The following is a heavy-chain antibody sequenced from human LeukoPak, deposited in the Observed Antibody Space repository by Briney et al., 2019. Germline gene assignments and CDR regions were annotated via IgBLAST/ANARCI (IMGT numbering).Heavy chain of an antibody. CDR3: ARDRGITTARGVPSWFDP. V-gene: IGHV4-61*02. J-gene: IGHJ5*02. D-gene: IGHD3-10*01. CDR1: GGSVSSSNYY. CDR2: IYTTGSP. Sequence: PSETLSLTCTVSGGSVSSSNYYWTWIRQPAGKRLEWIGRIYTTGSPSYSPSLKSRVTISVDTSTNQFSLKLTSVSAADTAVYCCARDRGITTARGVPSWFDPWGQGTLVTVSS.